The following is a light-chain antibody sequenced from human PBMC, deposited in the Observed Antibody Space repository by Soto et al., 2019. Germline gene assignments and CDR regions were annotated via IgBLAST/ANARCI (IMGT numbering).Light chain of an antibody. CDR2: GAS. Sequence: EIVMTQSPATLSVFPGERATLSCRASQSISSNLAWYQQKPGQAPRLLIYGASARATGIPARFIGSGSGTEFTLTISSLQSEDFAVYYCQQHNNWPPYTFGQGTKLEIK. V-gene: IGKV3-15*01. CDR1: QSISSN. CDR3: QQHNNWPPYT. J-gene: IGKJ2*01.